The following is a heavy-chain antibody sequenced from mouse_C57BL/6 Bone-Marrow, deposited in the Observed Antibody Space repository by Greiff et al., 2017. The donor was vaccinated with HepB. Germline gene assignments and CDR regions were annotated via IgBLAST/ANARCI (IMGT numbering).Heavy chain of an antibody. D-gene: IGHD1-2*01. CDR2: IWRGGST. V-gene: IGHV2-5*01. CDR1: GFSLTSYG. J-gene: IGHJ4*01. Sequence: QVQLQQSGPGLVQPSQSLSITCTVSGFSLTSYGVHWVRQSPGKGLEWLGVIWRGGSTDYNAAFMSRLSITKDNSKSQVFFKMNSLQADDTATYYCAKTLLLSYAMDYWGQGTSVTVSS. CDR3: AKTLLLSYAMDY.